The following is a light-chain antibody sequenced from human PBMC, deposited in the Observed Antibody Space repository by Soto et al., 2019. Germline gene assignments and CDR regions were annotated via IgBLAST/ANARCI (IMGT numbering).Light chain of an antibody. CDR1: QNVTGSY. CDR2: DAY. V-gene: IGKV3-20*01. Sequence: EIAWTQSPGTRSLSPGERATLSCRASQNVTGSYLAWYQQLPGQAPSLLIYDAYSRATDIPHRFSGSGSGTDFTLPISRLEPEDFAVYYCQEYGGSPGAFGQGTKVEIK. J-gene: IGKJ1*01. CDR3: QEYGGSPGA.